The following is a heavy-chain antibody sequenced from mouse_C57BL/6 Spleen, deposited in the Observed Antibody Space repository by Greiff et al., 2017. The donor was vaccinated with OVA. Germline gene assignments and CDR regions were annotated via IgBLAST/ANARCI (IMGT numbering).Heavy chain of an antibody. J-gene: IGHJ3*01. CDR3: ASGGDGYYVFPAY. Sequence: EVQRVESGPGLVKPSQSLSLTCSVTGYSITSGYYWNWIRQFPGNKLEWMGYISYDGSNNYNPSLKNRISITRDTSKNQFFLKLNSVTTEDTATYYCASGGDGYYVFPAYWGQGTLVTVSA. D-gene: IGHD2-3*01. CDR2: ISYDGSN. CDR1: GYSITSGYY. V-gene: IGHV3-6*01.